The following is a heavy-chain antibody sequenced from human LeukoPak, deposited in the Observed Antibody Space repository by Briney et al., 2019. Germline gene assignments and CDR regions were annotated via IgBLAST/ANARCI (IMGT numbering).Heavy chain of an antibody. V-gene: IGHV1-8*02. CDR3: ARQYSIVVPAAKDYYYMDV. D-gene: IGHD2-2*01. J-gene: IGHJ6*03. CDR2: MNPNSGNT. CDR1: GYTFTGYY. Sequence: ASVTVSCKASGYTFTGYYMHWVRQAPGQGRQWMGWMNPNSGNTDYAQKFQGRVTMTRNTSISTAYMELSSLRSEDTAVYYCARQYSIVVPAAKDYYYMDVWGKGTTVTISS.